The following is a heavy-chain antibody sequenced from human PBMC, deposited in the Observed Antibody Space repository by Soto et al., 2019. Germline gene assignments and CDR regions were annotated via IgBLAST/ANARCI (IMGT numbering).Heavy chain of an antibody. V-gene: IGHV4-59*01. CDR2: IYYSGST. J-gene: IGHJ5*02. CDR3: ARDRAAVAGTDWFDP. D-gene: IGHD6-19*01. Sequence: SETLSLTCAVYGGSFSGYYWSWIRQPPGKGLEWIGYIYYSGSTNYNPSLKSRVTISVDTSKNQFSLKLSSVTAADTAVYYCARDRAAVAGTDWFDPWGQGTLVTVS. CDR1: GGSFSGYY.